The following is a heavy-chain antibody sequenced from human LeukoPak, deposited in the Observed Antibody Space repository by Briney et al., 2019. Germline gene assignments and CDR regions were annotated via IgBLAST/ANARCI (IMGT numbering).Heavy chain of an antibody. V-gene: IGHV4-31*03. J-gene: IGHJ6*03. D-gene: IGHD3-9*01. Sequence: PSQTLSLTCTVSGGSISSGGYYWSWIRQHPGKGLEWIGYIYYSGSTYYNPSLKSRVTISVDTSKNQFSLTLSSVTAADTAVYYCARGLTYYDILTGYREDYYMDVWGKGTTVTVSS. CDR1: GGSISSGGYY. CDR3: ARGLTYYDILTGYREDYYMDV. CDR2: IYYSGST.